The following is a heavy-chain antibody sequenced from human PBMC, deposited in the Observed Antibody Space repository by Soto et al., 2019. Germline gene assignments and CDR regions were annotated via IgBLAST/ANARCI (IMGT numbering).Heavy chain of an antibody. D-gene: IGHD1-26*01. CDR1: GGSISGYY. CDR2: IHNSGTT. V-gene: IGHV4-59*12. CDR3: TRGRWERRIDY. Sequence: PSETLSLTCTVSGGSISGYYWSWIRQPPGKGLEWVGQIHNSGTTKYKPSLSSRVTISVDTSKNQFSLSLNSVTAADTALYYCTRGRWERRIDYWGQGTLVTVSS. J-gene: IGHJ4*02.